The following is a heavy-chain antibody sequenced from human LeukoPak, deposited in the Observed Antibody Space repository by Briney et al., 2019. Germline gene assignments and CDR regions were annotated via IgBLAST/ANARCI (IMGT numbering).Heavy chain of an antibody. V-gene: IGHV4-39*07. J-gene: IGHJ4*02. D-gene: IGHD3-3*01. Sequence: SETLSLTCTVSGGSISSSSYYWGWIRQPPGKGLEWIGSIYYSGSTYYNPSLKSRVTISVDTSKNQFSLKLSSVTAADTAVYYCARDPSGRVDYWGQGTLVTVSS. CDR2: IYYSGST. CDR1: GGSISSSSYY. CDR3: ARDPSGRVDY.